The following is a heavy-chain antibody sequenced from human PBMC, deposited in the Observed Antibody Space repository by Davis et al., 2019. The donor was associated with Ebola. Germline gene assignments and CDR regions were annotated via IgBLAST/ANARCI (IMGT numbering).Heavy chain of an antibody. Sequence: MPSETLSLTCTVSGGSISGNYWSWIRQPPGKGLEWIAYVYYSGSTNYNPSLKSRVTISLETSKSQFSLKMTSVSAADTAVYYCARQVNEPMWVENPSFFDYWGQGTRVTVTP. J-gene: IGHJ4*02. D-gene: IGHD1-26*01. CDR3: ARQVNEPMWVENPSFFDY. V-gene: IGHV4-59*08. CDR1: GGSISGNY. CDR2: VYYSGST.